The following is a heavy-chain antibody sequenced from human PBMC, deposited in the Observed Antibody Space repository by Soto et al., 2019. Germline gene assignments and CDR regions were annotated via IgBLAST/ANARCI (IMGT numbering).Heavy chain of an antibody. V-gene: IGHV4-39*01. CDR2: MYYSWRT. J-gene: IGHJ4*02. Sequence: SETLSLTCIVSVESISSSSNYWGWIRQPPGEGLESIGSMYYSWRTYYNPSFKRRVTISIDTSKNQFSLKLSSVTATDTAVYYCARQRTTVVTQAYFDHWGQGALVTVSS. D-gene: IGHD2-21*02. CDR1: VESISSSSNY. CDR3: ARQRTTVVTQAYFDH.